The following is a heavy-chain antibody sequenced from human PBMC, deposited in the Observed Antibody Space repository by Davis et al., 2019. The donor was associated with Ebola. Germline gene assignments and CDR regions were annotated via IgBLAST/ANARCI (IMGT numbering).Heavy chain of an antibody. CDR3: TRDDYDFWGGYSAVYYYGMDV. CDR1: GFTFTSPW. D-gene: IGHD3-3*01. J-gene: IGHJ6*04. Sequence: GESLKISCAASGFTFTSPWMSWVRHAPGKGLERVANIKQHGGEEYKVDSVKGRFTVSRDNAKNLLYLQMNSLRVEDTAVYYCTRDDYDFWGGYSAVYYYGMDVWGIGTTVSVSS. V-gene: IGHV3-7*01. CDR2: IKQHGGEE.